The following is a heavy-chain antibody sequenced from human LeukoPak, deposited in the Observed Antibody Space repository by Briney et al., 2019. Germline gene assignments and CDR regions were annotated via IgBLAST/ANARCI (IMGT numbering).Heavy chain of an antibody. J-gene: IGHJ4*02. CDR2: IYYSGST. CDR3: ARGRGPYDFWSGSFDY. D-gene: IGHD3-3*01. CDR1: GGSISSSSYY. V-gene: IGHV4-39*07. Sequence: SETLSLTCTVSGGSISSSSYYWGWIRQPPGKGLEWIGSIYYSGSTYYNPSLNSRVTISVDTSKNQFSLKLSSVTAADTAVYYCARGRGPYDFWSGSFDYWGQGTLVTVSS.